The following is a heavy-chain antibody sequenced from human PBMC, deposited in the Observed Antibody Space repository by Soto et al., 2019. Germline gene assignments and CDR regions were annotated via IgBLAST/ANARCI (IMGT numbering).Heavy chain of an antibody. J-gene: IGHJ4*02. CDR2: IYYSGST. Sequence: SETLSLTCTVSGGSISSSSYYWGWIRQPPGKGLEWIGSIYYSGSTYYNPSLKSRVTISVDTSKNQFSLKLSSVTAADTAVYYCARLYSYGPFFDYWGKGTLVTVST. D-gene: IGHD5-18*01. V-gene: IGHV4-39*01. CDR3: ARLYSYGPFFDY. CDR1: GGSISSSSYY.